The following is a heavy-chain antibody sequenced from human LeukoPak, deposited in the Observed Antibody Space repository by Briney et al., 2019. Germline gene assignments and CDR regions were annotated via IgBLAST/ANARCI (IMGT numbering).Heavy chain of an antibody. D-gene: IGHD6-19*01. CDR3: ARGWSSGWYNWFDP. J-gene: IGHJ5*02. CDR1: GYTFTSYT. CDR2: INAGNGDT. V-gene: IGHV1-3*01. Sequence: ASVKVSCEASGYTFTSYTMHWVRQAPGQRLEWMGWINAGNGDTKYSQKFQGRVTITRDTSASTAYMELSSLRSEDTAVYYCARGWSSGWYNWFDPWGQGTLVTVSS.